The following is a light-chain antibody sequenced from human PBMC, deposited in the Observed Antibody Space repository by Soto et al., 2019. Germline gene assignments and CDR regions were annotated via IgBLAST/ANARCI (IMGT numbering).Light chain of an antibody. V-gene: IGLV1-47*02. CDR2: SDD. CDR3: STWDGSMSSRV. CDR1: SSDVGNNF. Sequence: QSALTQPPSASGSPGQKVTISCSGASSDVGNNFVSWYQQVQGTDPKILIYSDDKRPSAGPDRVSGAKYGTSASLAISGLRSEEEADYYCSTWDGSMSSRVFGGGTKVTVL. J-gene: IGLJ3*02.